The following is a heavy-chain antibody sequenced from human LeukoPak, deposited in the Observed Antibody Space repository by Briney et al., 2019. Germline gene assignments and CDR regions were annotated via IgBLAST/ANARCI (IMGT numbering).Heavy chain of an antibody. J-gene: IGHJ4*02. CDR1: GFTFSSYG. CDR3: ARDRCSGYGGYFDY. CDR2: IWYDGSNK. Sequence: GRSLRLSCAASGFTFSSYGMHWVRQAPGKGLEWVAVIWYDGSNKYYADSVKGRFTISRDNSKNTLYLQMNSLRAEDTAVYYCARDRCSGYGGYFDYWGQGTLVTVSS. D-gene: IGHD5-12*01. V-gene: IGHV3-33*01.